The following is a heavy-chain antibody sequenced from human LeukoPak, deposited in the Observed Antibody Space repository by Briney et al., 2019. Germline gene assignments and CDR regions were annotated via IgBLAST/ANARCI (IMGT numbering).Heavy chain of an antibody. CDR1: GFTFNRYW. CDR2: IKQDGSET. J-gene: IGHJ3*02. V-gene: IGHV3-7*03. CDR3: AKSGGSGSYLKNAFDI. D-gene: IGHD3-10*01. Sequence: GGSLRLSCAASGFTFNRYWMSWVRQAPGKGLEWVANIKQDGSETYYVDSVKGRFTISRDNAKNSLYLQMNSLRAEDTALYYCAKSGGSGSYLKNAFDIWGQGTMVTVSS.